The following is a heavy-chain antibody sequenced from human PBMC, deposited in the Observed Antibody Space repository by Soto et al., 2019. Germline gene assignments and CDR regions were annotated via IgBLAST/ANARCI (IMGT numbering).Heavy chain of an antibody. J-gene: IGHJ4*02. CDR2: ISYDGRNK. D-gene: IGHD3-9*01. V-gene: IGHV3-30*03. CDR3: VRDSASYYDVLTGYLDF. Sequence: QVQLVESGGGVVQPGRSLRLSCAASGFTFSNYAMHWVRQAPGKGLEWVTIISYDGRNKYYGDSVKGRFTISRDNSKNTLYLQMNSLRAEDTAVYYCVRDSASYYDVLTGYLDFWGQGTLVTVSS. CDR1: GFTFSNYA.